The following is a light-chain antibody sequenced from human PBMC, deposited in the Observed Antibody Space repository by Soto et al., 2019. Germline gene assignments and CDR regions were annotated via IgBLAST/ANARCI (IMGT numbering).Light chain of an antibody. V-gene: IGKV3-15*01. CDR3: QQYNKWPYT. CDR1: QHVSSN. J-gene: IGKJ2*01. Sequence: EIVMTQSPATLSVSPGGSATLSCRASQHVSSNLAWYRQKPGQAPTLLIYRASTRATGSPATFGGSGSGTEFTLTISSLQSEDFAVYYCQQYNKWPYTFGQGTKLEI. CDR2: RAS.